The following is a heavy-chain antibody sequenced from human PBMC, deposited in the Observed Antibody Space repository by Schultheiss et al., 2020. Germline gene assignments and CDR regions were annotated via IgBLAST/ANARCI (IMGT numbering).Heavy chain of an antibody. Sequence: GGSLRLSCAASGFTFSSYAMSWVRQAPGKGLEWVSAISGSGGSTYYADSVKGRFTISKDNAKNSLYLQMNSLRAEDTAVYYCAKDLVLDTAMVWRGQALGVWGQGTLVTVSS. CDR2: ISGSGGST. V-gene: IGHV3-23*01. CDR3: AKDLVLDTAMVWRGQALGV. CDR1: GFTFSSYA. J-gene: IGHJ4*02. D-gene: IGHD5-18*01.